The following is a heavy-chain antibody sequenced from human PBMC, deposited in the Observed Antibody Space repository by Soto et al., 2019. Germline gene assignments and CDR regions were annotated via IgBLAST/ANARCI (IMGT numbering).Heavy chain of an antibody. D-gene: IGHD6-13*01. Sequence: QVQLVQSGAEVKKPGSSVKVSCKASGGTFSSYAISWVRQAPGQGLEWMGGTIPIFGTANYAQKFQGRVTITADKSTSTAYMELSSLRSEDTAVYYCARGSETIAAAGTPLDYWGQGTLVTVSS. V-gene: IGHV1-69*06. J-gene: IGHJ4*02. CDR1: GGTFSSYA. CDR3: ARGSETIAAAGTPLDY. CDR2: TIPIFGTA.